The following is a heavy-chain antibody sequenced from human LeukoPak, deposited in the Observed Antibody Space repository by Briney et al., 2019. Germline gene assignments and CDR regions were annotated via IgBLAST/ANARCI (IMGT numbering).Heavy chain of an antibody. CDR3: AKDAYYGSGSAKTPSWFDP. CDR2: ISSNGGST. J-gene: IGHJ5*02. D-gene: IGHD3-10*01. Sequence: GGSLRLSCAASGFTFSSYAMHWVRQAPGKGLEYVSAISSNGGSTYYANSVKGRFTISRDNAKNSLYLQMNSLRAEDTALYYCAKDAYYGSGSAKTPSWFDPWGQGTLVTVSS. CDR1: GFTFSSYA. V-gene: IGHV3-64*01.